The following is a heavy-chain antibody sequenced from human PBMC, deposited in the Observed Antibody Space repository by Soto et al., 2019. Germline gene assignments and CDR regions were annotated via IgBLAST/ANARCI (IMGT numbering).Heavy chain of an antibody. J-gene: IGHJ5*02. Sequence: TQSLTYTVSGGYIRSGGYYWSWNRQHPGKGLEWIGYIYYSGSTYYNPSLKSRVTISVDTSKNQFSLKLGSVTAADTAVYYCARDLRCSSTSCYTEGGWFDPWGQRTLVTVSS. CDR2: IYYSGST. D-gene: IGHD2-2*02. CDR1: GGYIRSGGYY. V-gene: IGHV4-31*03. CDR3: ARDLRCSSTSCYTEGGWFDP.